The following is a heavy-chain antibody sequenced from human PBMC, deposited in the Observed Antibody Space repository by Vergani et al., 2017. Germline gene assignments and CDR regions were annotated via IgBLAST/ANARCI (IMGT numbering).Heavy chain of an antibody. J-gene: IGHJ4*02. CDR1: GERLSSSDHY. V-gene: IGHV4-31*03. Sequence: QVQLQESGPGLVKPSQTLSLTCTVSGERLSSSDHYWSWIRQRSDKGLEWVGHIFRSGTTYYNPSLKSRLIMSVDTSKNQFSLKLTSVTAADTAMYYCARENVVIARIFDFWGEGTLVTVSS. CDR3: ARENVVIARIFDF. CDR2: IFRSGTT. D-gene: IGHD2-21*01.